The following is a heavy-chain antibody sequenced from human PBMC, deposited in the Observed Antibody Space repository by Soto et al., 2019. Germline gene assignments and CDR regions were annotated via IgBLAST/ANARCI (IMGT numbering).Heavy chain of an antibody. V-gene: IGHV1-18*01. CDR1: GYTFTRSG. D-gene: IGHD5-12*01. CDR3: AREGVAPYYYYGMDV. J-gene: IGHJ6*02. CDR2: ISTYNGDT. Sequence: ASVKVSCKASGYTFTRSGISWVRQAPGQGHEWMGWISTYNGDTNYAQTFQGRVTMTTDTSKSTVHMEVRSLRSDDTVVYYCAREGVAPYYYYGMDVWGQGTPVTVSS.